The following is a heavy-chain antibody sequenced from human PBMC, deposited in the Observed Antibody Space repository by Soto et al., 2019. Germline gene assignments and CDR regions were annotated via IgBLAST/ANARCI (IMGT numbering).Heavy chain of an antibody. CDR1: GGTFSSYA. V-gene: IGHV1-69*13. Sequence: SGKVSCKASGGTFSSYAISWVLQAPGQGLEWMGGIIPIFGTANYAQKFQGRVTITADESTSTAYMELSSLRSEDTAVYYCAKDSRTVAVSAARVYGMDVWGQGTTVTVSS. D-gene: IGHD2-2*01. J-gene: IGHJ6*02. CDR2: IIPIFGTA. CDR3: AKDSRTVAVSAARVYGMDV.